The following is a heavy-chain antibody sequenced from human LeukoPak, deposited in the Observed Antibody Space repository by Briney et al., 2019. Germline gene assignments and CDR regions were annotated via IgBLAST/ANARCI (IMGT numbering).Heavy chain of an antibody. Sequence: PSETLSLTCTVSGGSVTSTSYHWVWIRQPPGKGLEWIGRVSYSGTTYYNPSLESRITISVATSKDRFSLNLSSVTAADTAMYYCARGLYGSGTYYHIDHWGQGTLVTVSS. V-gene: IGHV4-39*07. CDR3: ARGLYGSGTYYHIDH. CDR2: VSYSGTT. J-gene: IGHJ4*02. D-gene: IGHD3-10*01. CDR1: GGSVTSTSYH.